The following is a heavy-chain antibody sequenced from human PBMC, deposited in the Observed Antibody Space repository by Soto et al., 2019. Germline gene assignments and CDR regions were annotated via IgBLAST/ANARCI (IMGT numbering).Heavy chain of an antibody. CDR1: GFTVSSNY. J-gene: IGHJ4*02. Sequence: PGGSLRLSCAASGFTVSSNYMSWVRQAPGKGLEWVSVIYSGGSTYYADSVKGRFTISRDNSKNTLYLQMNSLGAEDTAVYYCARDGFAAAGTAMLYYFDYWGQGTLVTVSS. D-gene: IGHD6-13*01. CDR3: ARDGFAAAGTAMLYYFDY. CDR2: IYSGGST. V-gene: IGHV3-66*01.